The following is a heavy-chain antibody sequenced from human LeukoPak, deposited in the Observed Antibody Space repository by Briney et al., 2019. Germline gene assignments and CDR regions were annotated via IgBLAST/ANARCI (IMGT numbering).Heavy chain of an antibody. CDR3: ARDAGWGYYDL. CDR1: GFNISNYR. V-gene: IGHV3-7*01. D-gene: IGHD1-26*01. CDR2: IDKHGSGK. Sequence: GGSLRLSCVASGFNISNYRINWVRQAPGKGLEWVANIDKHGSGKYYVDSVKGRFAISRDYASNSVFLQMDSLRAEDTSVYYCARDAGWGYYDLWGQGTPVTVSS. J-gene: IGHJ4*02.